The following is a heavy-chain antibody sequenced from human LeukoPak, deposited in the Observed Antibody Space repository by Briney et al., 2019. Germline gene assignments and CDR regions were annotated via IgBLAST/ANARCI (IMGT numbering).Heavy chain of an antibody. D-gene: IGHD6-6*01. J-gene: IGHJ4*02. CDR3: ARRGIAPRLNFDY. CDR2: MNPNSGHT. CDR1: GYTFTSYD. V-gene: IGHV1-8*01. Sequence: ASVKVSCKASGYTFTSYDINWVRQAPGQGLEWRGWMNPNSGHTRYAQKFQGRVTMTRNTSISTAYMELSSLRSEDTAVYYCARRGIAPRLNFDYWGQGPLVTVSS.